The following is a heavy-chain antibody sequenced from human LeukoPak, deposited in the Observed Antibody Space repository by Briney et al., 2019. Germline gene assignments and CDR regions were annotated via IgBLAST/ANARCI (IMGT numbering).Heavy chain of an antibody. CDR3: ARSGYSYGADSLDI. J-gene: IGHJ3*02. Sequence: SETLSLTCTVSGGSISSYYWTWIRQPPGKGLEWIGYIYYSGSTNYNPSLRSRVTISVDTSKNQFSLKLSSLTAADTAVYYCARSGYSYGADSLDIWGQGTMVTVSS. CDR2: IYYSGST. CDR1: GGSISSYY. V-gene: IGHV4-59*01. D-gene: IGHD5-18*01.